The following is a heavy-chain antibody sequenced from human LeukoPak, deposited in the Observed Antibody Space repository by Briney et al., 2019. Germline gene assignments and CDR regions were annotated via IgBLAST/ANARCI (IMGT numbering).Heavy chain of an antibody. J-gene: IGHJ4*02. CDR1: GYTFTSYF. CDR3: ARDHPSGTYAGDF. CDR2: INPSDGTT. V-gene: IGHV1-46*01. D-gene: IGHD1-26*01. Sequence: ASVKVSCKASGYTFTSYFTHWVRQAPGEGLEWMGIINPSDGTTSYAQKFQGRVTVTRDTSTSTVYMDLSSLRSEDTAVYYCARDHPSGTYAGDFWGQGTRVTVSS.